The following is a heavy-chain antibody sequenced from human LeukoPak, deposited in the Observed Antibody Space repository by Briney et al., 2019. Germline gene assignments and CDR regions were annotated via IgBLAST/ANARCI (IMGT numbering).Heavy chain of an antibody. CDR2: ISYDGSNK. J-gene: IGHJ4*02. CDR1: GFTFSNYG. Sequence: PGGSLRLSCAASGFTFSNYGMHWVRQAPGKGLEWVAVISYDGSNKYYTGSVKGRFTISRDNSKNTLYLQMNSLRAEDTAVYYCAKDRTAGYDGLVDYWGQGTLVTVSS. V-gene: IGHV3-30*18. D-gene: IGHD5-12*01. CDR3: AKDRTAGYDGLVDY.